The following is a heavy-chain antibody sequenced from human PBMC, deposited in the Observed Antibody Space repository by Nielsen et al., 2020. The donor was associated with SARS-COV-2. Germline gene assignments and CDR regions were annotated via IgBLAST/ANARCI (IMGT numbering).Heavy chain of an antibody. Sequence: GESLKISCAAPGFTLSSYWMNWVRQAPGTGLEWVANIKQDGSEKYYGDSVKGRFTISRDNAKNSLYLQMNSLRAVDTAVYYGVRDSSVVIWSGYPVDWGQGALVTVSS. J-gene: IGHJ1*01. D-gene: IGHD3-3*01. CDR2: IKQDGSEK. CDR3: VRDSSVVIWSGYPVD. CDR1: GFTLSSYW. V-gene: IGHV3-7*01.